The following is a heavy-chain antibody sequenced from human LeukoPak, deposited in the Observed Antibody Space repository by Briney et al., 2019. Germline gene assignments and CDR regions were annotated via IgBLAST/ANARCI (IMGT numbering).Heavy chain of an antibody. CDR2: ISSSSSYI. Sequence: GGSLRLSCAASGFTFSSYSMNWVRQAPGKGLEWVSSISSSSSYIYYADSVKGRFTISRDNAKNSLYLQMNSLRAEDTAVYYCARVTLPFRSPFDYWGQGTLVTVSS. CDR1: GFTFSSYS. CDR3: ARVTLPFRSPFDY. V-gene: IGHV3-21*01. D-gene: IGHD2-21*02. J-gene: IGHJ4*02.